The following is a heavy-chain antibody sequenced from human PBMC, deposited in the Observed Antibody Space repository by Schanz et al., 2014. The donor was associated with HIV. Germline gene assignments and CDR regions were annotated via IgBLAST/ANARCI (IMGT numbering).Heavy chain of an antibody. D-gene: IGHD3-22*01. V-gene: IGHV1-2*02. Sequence: QVQLVQSGAEVKKPGASVKVSCKASGYTFTSYDINWVRQATGQGLEWMGWMNPNSGGTNYAQKFQGRVTMTRDTSISTAYMELRRLRYDDTAVYYCAMGPDYYDSSAYYRVGLWYFDLWGRGTLVTVSS. CDR3: AMGPDYYDSSAYYRVGLWYFDL. CDR2: MNPNSGGT. CDR1: GYTFTSYD. J-gene: IGHJ2*01.